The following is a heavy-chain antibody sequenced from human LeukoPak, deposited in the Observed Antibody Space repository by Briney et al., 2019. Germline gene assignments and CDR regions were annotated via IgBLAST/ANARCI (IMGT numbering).Heavy chain of an antibody. D-gene: IGHD3-10*01. CDR1: GFTFSNAW. CDR3: TTEPHMVRGIPFDY. J-gene: IGHJ4*02. V-gene: IGHV3-15*01. Sequence: GGSLRLSCAASGFTFSNAWMRWVRQAPGKGLEWVGRIKSKTDGGTTDYAAPVKGRFTISRDDSKNTLYLQMNSLKTEDTAVYYCTTEPHMVRGIPFDYWGQGTLVTVSS. CDR2: IKSKTDGGTT.